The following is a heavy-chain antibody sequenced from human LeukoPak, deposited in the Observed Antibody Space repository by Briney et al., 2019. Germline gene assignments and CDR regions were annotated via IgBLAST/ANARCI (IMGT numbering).Heavy chain of an antibody. V-gene: IGHV3-64D*06. CDR3: VKTFRYCSGGSCQDY. CDR1: GFTFSSYA. J-gene: IGHJ4*02. D-gene: IGHD2-15*01. Sequence: GGSLRLSCSASGFTFSSYAMHWVRQAPGKGLEYVSVIGSNGGSIYYADSVKGRFIISRDNSKNTLYLQMSSLRAEDTAVYYCVKTFRYCSGGSCQDYWGQGTLVTVSS. CDR2: IGSNGGSI.